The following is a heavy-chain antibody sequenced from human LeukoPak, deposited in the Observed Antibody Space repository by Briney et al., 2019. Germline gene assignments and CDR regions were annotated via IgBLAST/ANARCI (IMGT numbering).Heavy chain of an antibody. CDR1: GYTFTSYY. D-gene: IGHD1-1*01. V-gene: IGHV1-46*01. Sequence: ASVKVSWKASGYTFTSYYMHWVRQAPGQGLEWMGIINPSGGSTSYAQKFQGRVTMTRDTSTSTVYMELSSLRSEDTAVYYCASPPPNTTGTTRGAGLSDWGQGTLVTVSS. J-gene: IGHJ4*02. CDR3: ASPPPNTTGTTRGAGLSD. CDR2: INPSGGST.